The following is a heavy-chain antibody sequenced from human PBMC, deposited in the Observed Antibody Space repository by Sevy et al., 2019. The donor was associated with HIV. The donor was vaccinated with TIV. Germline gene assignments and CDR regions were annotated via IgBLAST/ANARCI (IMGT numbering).Heavy chain of an antibody. J-gene: IGHJ3*02. V-gene: IGHV1-18*01. CDR2: ISAYNGNT. CDR3: ARERYCSGGSCPDAFDI. CDR1: GYTFTSYG. Sequence: ASVKVSCKASGYTFTSYGISWVRQAPGQGLEWMGWISAYNGNTNYAQKLQGRVTMTTDTSTSTAYMELRSLRSDDTAVYYCARERYCSGGSCPDAFDIWGQGTMVTVSS. D-gene: IGHD2-15*01.